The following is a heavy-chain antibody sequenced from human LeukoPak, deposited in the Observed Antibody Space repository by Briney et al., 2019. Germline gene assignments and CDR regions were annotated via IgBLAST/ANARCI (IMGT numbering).Heavy chain of an antibody. Sequence: GGSLRLSCAASGLTFSTYTMHWVRQAPGKGMEWLSSISSRSNFINYSDSVRGRFTISRDNADNSLFLQMNSLSAEDTAVYYCARARVYGYSSGGLIDFWGQGTTVTVSS. V-gene: IGHV3-21*06. J-gene: IGHJ4*02. CDR1: GLTFSTYT. D-gene: IGHD5-18*01. CDR3: ARARVYGYSSGGLIDF. CDR2: ISSRSNFI.